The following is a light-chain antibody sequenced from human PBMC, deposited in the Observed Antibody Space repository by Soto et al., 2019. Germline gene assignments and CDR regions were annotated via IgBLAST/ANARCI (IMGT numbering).Light chain of an antibody. CDR1: QSLSRN. CDR3: QHYIKWPLT. J-gene: IGKJ4*01. CDR2: AAS. Sequence: EIVMTQSPATLSVSPGERATLSCRASQSLSRNLAWYQQKPGQAPRLLIYAASTGGTGVPARFSGSGSGTEFTLTINSLQSEDFAVYYCQHYIKWPLTFGGGTKVEI. V-gene: IGKV3-15*01.